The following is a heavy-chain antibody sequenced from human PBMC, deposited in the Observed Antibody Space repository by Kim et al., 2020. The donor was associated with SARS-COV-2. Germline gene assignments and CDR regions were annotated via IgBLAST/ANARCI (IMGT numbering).Heavy chain of an antibody. J-gene: IGHJ6*02. V-gene: IGHV1-69*01. Sequence: NYAQKFQGRVTITADESTSTAYMGLSSLRSEDTAVYYCARDGRSDYGMDVWGQGTTVTVSS. CDR3: ARDGRSDYGMDV.